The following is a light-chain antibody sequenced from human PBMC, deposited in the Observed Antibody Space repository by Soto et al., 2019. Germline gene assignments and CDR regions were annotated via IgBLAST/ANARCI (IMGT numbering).Light chain of an antibody. V-gene: IGKV1-33*01. J-gene: IGKJ2*01. Sequence: DIQMTQSPSSLSGSVGDRGTITFQASQDISKYLNWYQQKPGKAPKLLIYDASNLQTGVPSRFSGSGSGTVFTFTISSLQPEDIATYYCQQYDSLPYTFGQGTKLEIK. CDR1: QDISKY. CDR3: QQYDSLPYT. CDR2: DAS.